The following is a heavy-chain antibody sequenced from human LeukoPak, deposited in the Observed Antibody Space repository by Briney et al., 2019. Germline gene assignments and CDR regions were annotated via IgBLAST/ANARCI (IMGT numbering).Heavy chain of an antibody. CDR3: ARGGSYCSSTSCHNWFAP. J-gene: IGHJ5*02. CDR2: IYHSGST. Sequence: SETLSLTCAVYGGSFSDYYWGWIRQPPGKGLEWIGSIYHSGSTYYNPSLKSRVTISVDTSKNQFSLKLSSVTAADTAVYYCARGGSYCSSTSCHNWFAPWGQGTLVTVSS. D-gene: IGHD2-2*01. CDR1: GGSFSDYY. V-gene: IGHV4-38-2*01.